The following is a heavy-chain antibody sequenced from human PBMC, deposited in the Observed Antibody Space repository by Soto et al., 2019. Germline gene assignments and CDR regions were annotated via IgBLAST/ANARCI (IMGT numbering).Heavy chain of an antibody. CDR1: GFTFSSYG. CDR2: ISYDGNNK. D-gene: IGHD2-15*01. V-gene: IGHV3-30*18. CDR3: AKDEVLVVAVARDYYGMDV. Sequence: GGSLRLSCAASGFTFSSYGMHWVRQAPGKGLEWVAVISYDGNNKYYADSVKGRFTISRDNSKNTLYPQMNSLRAEDTAVYYCAKDEVLVVAVARDYYGMDVWGQGTTVTVSS. J-gene: IGHJ6*02.